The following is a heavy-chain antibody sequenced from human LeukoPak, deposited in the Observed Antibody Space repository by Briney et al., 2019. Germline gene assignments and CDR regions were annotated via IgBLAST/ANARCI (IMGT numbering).Heavy chain of an antibody. V-gene: IGHV4-39*07. Sequence: TSETLSLTCTVSGGSISSSSYYWSWIRQPPGTGLEWIGEINHSGSTNYNPSLKSRVTISVDTSKNQFSLKLSSVTAADTAVYYCARGFYSRDFDYWGQGTLVTVSS. D-gene: IGHD6-13*01. CDR3: ARGFYSRDFDY. CDR2: INHSGST. J-gene: IGHJ4*02. CDR1: GGSISSSSYY.